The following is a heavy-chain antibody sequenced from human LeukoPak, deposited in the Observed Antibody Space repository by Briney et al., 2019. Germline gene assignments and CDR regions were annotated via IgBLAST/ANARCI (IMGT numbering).Heavy chain of an antibody. CDR3: AKAKALVVVAASDY. CDR1: GFTFSSYA. CDR2: ISYDGSNR. Sequence: PGGSLRLSCAASGFTFSSYAMHWVRQAPGKGLEWVAVISYDGSNRYYADSVKGRFTISRDNSKNTLYLQMNSLRAEDTAVYYCAKAKALVVVAASDYWGQGTLVTVSS. J-gene: IGHJ4*02. D-gene: IGHD2-15*01. V-gene: IGHV3-30-3*01.